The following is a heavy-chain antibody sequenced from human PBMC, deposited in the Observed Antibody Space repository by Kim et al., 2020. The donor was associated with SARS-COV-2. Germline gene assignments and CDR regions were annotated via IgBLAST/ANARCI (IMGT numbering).Heavy chain of an antibody. CDR1: GGSISSYY. D-gene: IGHD5-12*01. CDR2: IYYSGST. J-gene: IGHJ4*02. CDR3: ARDHSGYRKRFDY. V-gene: IGHV4-59*01. Sequence: SETLSLTCTVSGGSISSYYWSWIRQPPGKGLEWIGYIYYSGSTNYNPSLKSRVTISVDTSKNQFSLKLSSVTAADTAVYYCARDHSGYRKRFDYWGQGTLVTVSS.